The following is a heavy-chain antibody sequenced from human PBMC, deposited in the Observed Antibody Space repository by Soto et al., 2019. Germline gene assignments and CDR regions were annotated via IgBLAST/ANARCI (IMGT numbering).Heavy chain of an antibody. D-gene: IGHD2-21*02. CDR1: GDTFTDYY. V-gene: IGHV1-46*01. Sequence: QVQLMQSGAEVKKPGASVKVSCKASGDTFTDYYIHWVRQAPGQGLEWMGTVNPSGGHTTYAQHFLGRVTMTRDTSTSTLYMELTSLTSDDTAIYYCARGGHVVVVTAALDYWGPGTLVTVSS. J-gene: IGHJ4*02. CDR3: ARGGHVVVVTAALDY. CDR2: VNPSGGHT.